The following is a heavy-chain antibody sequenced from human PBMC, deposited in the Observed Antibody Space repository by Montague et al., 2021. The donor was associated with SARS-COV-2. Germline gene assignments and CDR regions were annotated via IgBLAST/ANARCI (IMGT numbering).Heavy chain of an antibody. CDR2: ISWNSDRK. CDR1: GFTFHDYA. Sequence: SLRLSCAASGFTFHDYAMHWVRQTPGKGLEWVSGISWNSDRKDYADSVKGRFTISRDNAKNVLYLQMNSLRCEDTAWYYCAKDTSSWIRELPDYWGQGTLVTVSS. D-gene: IGHD5-12*01. J-gene: IGHJ4*02. CDR3: AKDTSSWIRELPDY. V-gene: IGHV3-9*01.